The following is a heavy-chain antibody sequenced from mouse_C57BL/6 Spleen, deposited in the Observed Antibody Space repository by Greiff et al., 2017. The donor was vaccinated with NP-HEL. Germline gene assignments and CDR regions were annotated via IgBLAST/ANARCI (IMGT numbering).Heavy chain of an antibody. Sequence: VQLQQSGAELVRPGASVKLSCTASGFNIKDDYMHWVKQRPEQGLEWIGWIDPENGDTEYASKFQGKATITADTSSNTAYLQLSSLTSEDTAVYYCTTLYYGNRAWFAYWGQGTLVTVSA. CDR1: GFNIKDDY. CDR3: TTLYYGNRAWFAY. V-gene: IGHV14-4*01. D-gene: IGHD2-1*01. CDR2: IDPENGDT. J-gene: IGHJ3*01.